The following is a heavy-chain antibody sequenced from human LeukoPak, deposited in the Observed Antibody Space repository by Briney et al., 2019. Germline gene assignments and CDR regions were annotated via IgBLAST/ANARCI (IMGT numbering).Heavy chain of an antibody. D-gene: IGHD2-2*01. CDR2: IWYDGSNA. CDR3: TRGVRPPHCSSTSCYAGYGMDV. J-gene: IGHJ6*02. V-gene: IGHV3-33*01. Sequence: GRSLRLSCAASGFTFNNYGMHWVRQAPGKGLEGVAVIWYDGSNAYYADSVKGRFTISRDNSNNTPYLQMNSLRAEDTAVYYCTRGVRPPHCSSTSCYAGYGMDVWGQGTTVTVSS. CDR1: GFTFNNYG.